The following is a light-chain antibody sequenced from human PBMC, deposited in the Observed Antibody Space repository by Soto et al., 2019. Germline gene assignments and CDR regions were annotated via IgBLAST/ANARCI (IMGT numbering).Light chain of an antibody. CDR3: QQSFSPLWT. Sequence: DIQMTQPPSSLSASVGDRVTITCRASQSISNYLNWYQQKPGKAPKLLIYAASSMQSGVPSRFSGSGSETDFTLTISSLQPDDSATYYCQQSFSPLWTFGQGTKVEV. CDR1: QSISNY. J-gene: IGKJ1*01. CDR2: AAS. V-gene: IGKV1-39*01.